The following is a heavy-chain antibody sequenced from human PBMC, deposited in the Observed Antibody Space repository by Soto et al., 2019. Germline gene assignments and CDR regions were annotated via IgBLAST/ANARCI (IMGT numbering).Heavy chain of an antibody. D-gene: IGHD3-10*01. CDR2: NIPIFGTA. Sequence: GASVKVSCKASGGTFSSYAISWVRQAPGQGLEWMGGNIPIFGTANYAQKFQGRVTITADESTSTAYMELSSLRSEDTAVYYCARDSTPFGSGSSYRFDPWGQGTLVTVSS. J-gene: IGHJ5*02. V-gene: IGHV1-69*13. CDR1: GGTFSSYA. CDR3: ARDSTPFGSGSSYRFDP.